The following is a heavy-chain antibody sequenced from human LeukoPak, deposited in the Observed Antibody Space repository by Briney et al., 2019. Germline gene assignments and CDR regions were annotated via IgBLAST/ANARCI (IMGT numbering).Heavy chain of an antibody. Sequence: GGSLRLSCAASGLTVSRNYMNWVRQAPGKGLEWVSIIHGGGTTYYADSVKGRFTISRDNSKNTMYLQMNSLRAEDTAVYYCARSTRALVPTADDAFDIWGQGTMVTVSS. D-gene: IGHD2-2*01. V-gene: IGHV3-66*02. J-gene: IGHJ3*02. CDR1: GLTVSRNY. CDR2: IHGGGTT. CDR3: ARSTRALVPTADDAFDI.